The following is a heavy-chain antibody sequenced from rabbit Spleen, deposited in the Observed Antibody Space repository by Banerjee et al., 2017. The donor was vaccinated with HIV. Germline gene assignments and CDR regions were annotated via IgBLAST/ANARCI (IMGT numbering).Heavy chain of an antibody. CDR1: GFTLSSYY. CDR2: IDPVFGIT. Sequence: QLEESAGGLVKPGGSLKLSCKASGFTLSSYYMNWVRQAPGKGLEWIGYIDPVFGITDYANWVNGRFSISRETAQNTVLLQMTSLTAAATSTYFCARDGAGGSYYGWWGPVTMVTVS. V-gene: IGHV1S7*01. D-gene: IGHD8-1*01. CDR3: ARDGAGGSYYGW. J-gene: IGHJ4*01.